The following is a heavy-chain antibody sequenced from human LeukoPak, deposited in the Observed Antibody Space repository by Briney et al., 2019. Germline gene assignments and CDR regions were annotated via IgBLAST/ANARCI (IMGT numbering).Heavy chain of an antibody. J-gene: IGHJ4*02. D-gene: IGHD3-22*01. Sequence: GGSLRLSCAASGFTFSRYGMHWVRQAPGKGLEWVSSISSSRNYIYYADSVKGRFTISRDNAKNSLFLQMNSLTVEDTAVYYCARDPRGYYDSSGSFGSQSDYWGQGTLVTVSS. CDR2: ISSSRNYI. V-gene: IGHV3-21*06. CDR1: GFTFSRYG. CDR3: ARDPRGYYDSSGSFGSQSDY.